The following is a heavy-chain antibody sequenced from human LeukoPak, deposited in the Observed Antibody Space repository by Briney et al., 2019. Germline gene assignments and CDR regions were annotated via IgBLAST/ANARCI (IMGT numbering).Heavy chain of an antibody. CDR2: IDPSDSYT. V-gene: IGHV5-10-1*01. Sequence: GESLKISCKGSGYSFTTYWISWVRPMPGKGLEWMGRIDPSDSYTNYSPSFQGHVTISADKSISTAYLQWSSLRASDTAMYYCANTYYHDSSAYYPNWFDPWGQGTLVTVSS. J-gene: IGHJ5*02. CDR3: ANTYYHDSSAYYPNWFDP. D-gene: IGHD3-22*01. CDR1: GYSFTTYW.